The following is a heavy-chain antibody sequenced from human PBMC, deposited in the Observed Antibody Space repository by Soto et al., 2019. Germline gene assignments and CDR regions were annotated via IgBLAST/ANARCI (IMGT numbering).Heavy chain of an antibody. Sequence: SATLSLTCTVSGRTFNINADFWYLACIRQPPGKGLEWIGSIDNGGNTHYNAPLKSRVIISADTSKNQFSLSLNSVTAADTAVYYCVKRSLLMAPTWGQGIQVTVS. CDR3: VKRSLLMAPT. CDR1: GRTFNINADF. J-gene: IGHJ4*02. D-gene: IGHD1-26*01. CDR2: IDNGGNT. V-gene: IGHV4-39*01.